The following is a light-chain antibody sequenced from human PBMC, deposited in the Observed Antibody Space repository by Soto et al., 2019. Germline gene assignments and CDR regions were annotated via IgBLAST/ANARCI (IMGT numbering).Light chain of an antibody. J-gene: IGKJ3*01. CDR1: QSISSSY. CDR2: GAS. Sequence: EIGLTQSPGTLSLSPGERATLSCRASQSISSSYLAWYQQKPGQAPRLLGYGASSRATGIPDRFSGSGSGTDFTLTISILEPEDFAVYYCQQYGSSRFTFGPGTKVDIK. V-gene: IGKV3-20*01. CDR3: QQYGSSRFT.